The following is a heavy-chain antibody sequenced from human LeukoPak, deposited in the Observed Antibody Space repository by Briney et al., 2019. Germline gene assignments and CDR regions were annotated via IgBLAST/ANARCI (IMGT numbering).Heavy chain of an antibody. Sequence: GGSLRLSCAASGFIFSSHWMSWVRQAPGKGLEWVANINLDGNDKNYVDSVKGRFTISRDNAKNSLYLQMNSLRDEDTAMYYCVRSGSYFSKWGQGTLVTVSS. CDR1: GFIFSSHW. D-gene: IGHD1-26*01. V-gene: IGHV3-7*01. CDR2: INLDGNDK. J-gene: IGHJ4*02. CDR3: VRSGSYFSK.